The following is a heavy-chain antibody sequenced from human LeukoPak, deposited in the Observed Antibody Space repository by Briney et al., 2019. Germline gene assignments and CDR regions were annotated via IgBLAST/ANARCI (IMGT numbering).Heavy chain of an antibody. CDR1: GFTFSTFA. D-gene: IGHD2-8*02. CDR3: ATYRQVLLPFES. Sequence: GGSLRLSCAASGFTFSTFAMIWVRQPPGKGLKWVSSIFPSSGEIHYADSVRGRFTISRDNSKSTLSLQMNSLRAEDTAIYYCATYRQVLLPFESWGQGTLVTVSS. J-gene: IGHJ4*02. V-gene: IGHV3-23*01. CDR2: IFPSSGEI.